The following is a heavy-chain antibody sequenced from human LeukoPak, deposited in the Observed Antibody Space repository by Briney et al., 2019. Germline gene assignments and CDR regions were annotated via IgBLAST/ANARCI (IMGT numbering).Heavy chain of an antibody. V-gene: IGHV3-74*01. D-gene: IGHD2-2*01. Sequence: PGGSLRLSCAASGFTFSNYWMHWVRQAPGKGLVWVSRIYNDGSSTSYADSVKGRFTISRDNSKNTLYLQMNSLRAEDTAVYYCARGRLSSTSCYYYWGQGTLVTVSS. J-gene: IGHJ4*02. CDR2: IYNDGSST. CDR1: GFTFSNYW. CDR3: ARGRLSSTSCYYY.